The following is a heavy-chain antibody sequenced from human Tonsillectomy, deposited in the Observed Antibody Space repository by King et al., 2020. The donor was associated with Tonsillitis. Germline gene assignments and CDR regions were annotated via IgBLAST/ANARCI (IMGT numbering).Heavy chain of an antibody. Sequence: VQLVESGGGLVQPGGSLRLSCSASGLTFSTYYMVWVRQAPGKGLEFISAISSGGTITYYVDSVQGRFTISRDNSKNTLYLQMSSLTSEDTAMYYCVKGNYYGSGKYYFDYWGQGTLVTVSS. CDR3: VKGNYYGSGKYYFDY. CDR1: GLTFSTYY. CDR2: ISSGGTIT. V-gene: IGHV3-64D*06. J-gene: IGHJ4*02. D-gene: IGHD3-10*01.